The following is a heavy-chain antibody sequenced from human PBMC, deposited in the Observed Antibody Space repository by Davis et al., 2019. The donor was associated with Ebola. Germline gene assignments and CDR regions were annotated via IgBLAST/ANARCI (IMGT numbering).Heavy chain of an antibody. CDR3: ARKILWFGRFDY. J-gene: IGHJ4*02. CDR1: GGSIISSSSY. CDR2: INHSGST. D-gene: IGHD3-10*01. Sequence: GSLRLSCTVSGGSIISSSSYWGWIRQPPGKGLEWIGEINHSGSTNYNPSLKSRVTISVDTSKNQFSLKLSSVTAADTAVYYCARKILWFGRFDYWGQGTLVTVSS. V-gene: IGHV4-39*07.